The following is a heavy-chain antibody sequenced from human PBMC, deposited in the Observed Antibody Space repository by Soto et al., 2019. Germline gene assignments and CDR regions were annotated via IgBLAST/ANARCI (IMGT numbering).Heavy chain of an antibody. J-gene: IGHJ4*02. CDR1: GGSISSGGYY. Sequence: SETLSLTCTVSGGSISSGGYYWSWIRQHPGKGLEWIGYIYYSGSTYYNPSLKSRVTISVDTSKNQFSLKLSSVTAADTAVYYCARVPNYDILTGYYSGFDYWGQGTLVTVSS. D-gene: IGHD3-9*01. CDR3: ARVPNYDILTGYYSGFDY. V-gene: IGHV4-31*03. CDR2: IYYSGST.